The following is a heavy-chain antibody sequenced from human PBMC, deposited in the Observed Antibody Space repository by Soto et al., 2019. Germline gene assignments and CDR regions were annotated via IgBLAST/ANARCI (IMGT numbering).Heavy chain of an antibody. D-gene: IGHD3-3*01. CDR1: GYTFTSYH. Sequence: QVHLVQSGAEVKRPGASVNISCKASGYTFTSYHLHWVRQAPGQRLEWMGIINPSGGSTRYAQKFQGRVVMTRDTSTNTVYMELGRLRYEDTAVYYCARPLRFLDPRDNYAMDVWGQGTTVTVSS. CDR2: INPSGGST. V-gene: IGHV1-46*01. CDR3: ARPLRFLDPRDNYAMDV. J-gene: IGHJ6*02.